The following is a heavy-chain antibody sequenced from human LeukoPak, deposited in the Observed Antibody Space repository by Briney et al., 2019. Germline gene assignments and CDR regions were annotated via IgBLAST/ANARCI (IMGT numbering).Heavy chain of an antibody. CDR1: GFTFSSYE. V-gene: IGHV3-48*03. CDR2: ISSSGSTI. CDR3: ARTPTSSGGGLDAFDI. D-gene: IGHD2-15*01. J-gene: IGHJ3*02. Sequence: PGGSLRLSCAASGFTFSSYEMNWVRQAPGKGLEWVSYISSSGSTIYYADSVKGRFTISRDNAKNSLYLQMNSLRAEDTAVYYCARTPTSSGGGLDAFDIWGQGTMVTVSS.